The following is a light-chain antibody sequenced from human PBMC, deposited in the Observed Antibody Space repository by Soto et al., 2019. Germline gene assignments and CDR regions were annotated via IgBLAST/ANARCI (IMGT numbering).Light chain of an antibody. CDR3: QQYYSSLWA. CDR1: QSVLYSSNNKNY. Sequence: DIVMTQSPDSLAVSLGERATINCKSSQSVLYSSNNKNYLAWYQQKPGQPPKLLIYWASTRESGVPDRFSGSGSATDFTLTISRLEAEDVAVYYCQQYYSSLWAFGQGTKVYIK. CDR2: WAS. V-gene: IGKV4-1*01. J-gene: IGKJ1*01.